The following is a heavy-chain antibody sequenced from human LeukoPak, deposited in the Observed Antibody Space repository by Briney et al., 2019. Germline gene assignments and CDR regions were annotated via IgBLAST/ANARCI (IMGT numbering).Heavy chain of an antibody. Sequence: GASLKVSCKASVYTFTSYYMHWVRQTPGQGLEWMGIINPSGGSTSYAQKFQGRVTMTRDTSTSTVYMELSSLRSEDTAVYYCTLGGSGRPNWFDPWGQGTLVTVSS. CDR3: TLGGSGRPNWFDP. V-gene: IGHV1-46*01. D-gene: IGHD3-10*01. J-gene: IGHJ5*02. CDR2: INPSGGST. CDR1: VYTFTSYY.